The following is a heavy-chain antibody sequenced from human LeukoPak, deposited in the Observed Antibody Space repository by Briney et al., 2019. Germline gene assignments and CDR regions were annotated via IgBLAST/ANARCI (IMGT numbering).Heavy chain of an antibody. J-gene: IGHJ6*02. CDR1: GFTFSSNY. CDR3: ATTTVTTFYYYYGIDV. D-gene: IGHD4-17*01. Sequence: PGGSLRLSCAASGFTFSSNYMSWVRQAPGKGLEWVSIIYSGGTTYYADSVKGRFTISRDNSKNTLYLQMNSLRAEDTAVYYCATTTVTTFYYYYGIDVWGQGTTVTVS. V-gene: IGHV3-53*01. CDR2: IYSGGTT.